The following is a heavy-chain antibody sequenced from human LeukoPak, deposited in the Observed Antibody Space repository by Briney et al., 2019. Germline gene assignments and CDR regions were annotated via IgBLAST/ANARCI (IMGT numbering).Heavy chain of an antibody. CDR1: GGSISSGDYY. CDR3: ARFYYYDSSGYYRKYNWFDP. J-gene: IGHJ5*02. V-gene: IGHV4-30-4*08. D-gene: IGHD3-22*01. CDR2: IYYSGST. Sequence: PSQTPSLTCTVSGGSISSGDYYWSWIRQPPGKGLEWIGYIYYSGSTYYNPSLKSRVTISVDTSKNQFSLKLSSVTAADTAVYYCARFYYYDSSGYYRKYNWFDPWGQGTLVTVSS.